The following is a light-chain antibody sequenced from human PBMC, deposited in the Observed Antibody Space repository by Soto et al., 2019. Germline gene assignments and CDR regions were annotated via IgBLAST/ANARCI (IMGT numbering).Light chain of an antibody. CDR3: CSYAGGSNV. V-gene: IGLV2-23*03. Sequence: QSALTQPASVSWSPGQSITISCTGTSSDVGSYKFVSWYQQHPGKAPKLMIYEGSKRPSGVYDRFSGSKSGNTASLTISGLQADDEADYFCCSYAGGSNVFGTGTKVTV. CDR1: SSDVGSYKF. J-gene: IGLJ1*01. CDR2: EGS.